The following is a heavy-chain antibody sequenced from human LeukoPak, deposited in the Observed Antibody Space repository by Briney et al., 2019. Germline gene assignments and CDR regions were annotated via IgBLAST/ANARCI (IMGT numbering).Heavy chain of an antibody. D-gene: IGHD5-18*01. V-gene: IGHV4-39*01. CDR1: GDSINTTSYY. CDR2: IYYSGNT. Sequence: ASETLSPTCTVSGDSINTTSYYWGWIRQPPGKGLEWIGSIYYSGNTYYNPSLKTRVTLSIETSKNPFSLTLSSVTAADTAAFYCARHSSGALDNWGQETPGTV. J-gene: IGHJ4*02. CDR3: ARHSSGALDN.